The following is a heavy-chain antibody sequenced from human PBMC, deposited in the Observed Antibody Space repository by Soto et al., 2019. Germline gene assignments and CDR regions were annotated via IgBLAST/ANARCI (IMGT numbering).Heavy chain of an antibody. CDR2: IYYSGST. CDR3: ARGQWLVSGFDY. Sequence: SETLSLTCTVSGGSASSGSYYWSWIRQPPGKGLEWIGYIYYSGSTNYNPSLKSRVTISVDTSKNQFSLKLSSVTAADTAVYYCARGQWLVSGFDYWGQGTPVTVSS. D-gene: IGHD6-19*01. V-gene: IGHV4-61*01. CDR1: GGSASSGSYY. J-gene: IGHJ4*02.